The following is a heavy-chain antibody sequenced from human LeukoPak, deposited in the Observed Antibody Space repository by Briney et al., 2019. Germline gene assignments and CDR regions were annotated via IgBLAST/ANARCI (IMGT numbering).Heavy chain of an antibody. V-gene: IGHV4-59*01. Sequence: SETLSLTCTVSGVSISSYYWSWIRQPPGKGLEWIGYIYYSGSTNCNPSLKSRVTISVDTSKNQFSLKLSSVTAADTAVYYCARGLLYYYDSSGYYMHYYYYMDVWGKGTTVTISS. CDR1: GVSISSYY. J-gene: IGHJ6*03. D-gene: IGHD3-22*01. CDR2: IYYSGST. CDR3: ARGLLYYYDSSGYYMHYYYYMDV.